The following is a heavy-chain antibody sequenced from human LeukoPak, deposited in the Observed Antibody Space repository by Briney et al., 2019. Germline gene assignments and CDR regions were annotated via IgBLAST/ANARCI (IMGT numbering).Heavy chain of an antibody. CDR1: GGSISSYY. Sequence: SETLSLTCTVSGGSISSYYWSWIRQPPGKGLEWIGYIYYSGRSTYYNPSLKSRVTISIDTSKNQFSLKLSSVTAADTAVYYCARGGYYGSGNDFRFDPWGQGTLVTVSS. CDR2: IYYSGRST. D-gene: IGHD3-10*01. J-gene: IGHJ5*02. V-gene: IGHV4-59*01. CDR3: ARGGYYGSGNDFRFDP.